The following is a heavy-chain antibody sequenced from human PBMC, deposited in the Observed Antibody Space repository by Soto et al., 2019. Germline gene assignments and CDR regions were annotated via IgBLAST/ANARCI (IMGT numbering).Heavy chain of an antibody. J-gene: IGHJ4*02. CDR2: IRSKAYGGTT. D-gene: IGHD6-6*01. Sequence: PGGSLRLSCTASGFTFGDYAMSWFRQAPGKGLEWVGFIRSKAYGGTTEYAASVKGRFTISRDDSKGIAYLQMNSLKTEDTAVYYCASGGSSLNFDSWGQGTLVTVSS. V-gene: IGHV3-49*03. CDR3: ASGGSSLNFDS. CDR1: GFTFGDYA.